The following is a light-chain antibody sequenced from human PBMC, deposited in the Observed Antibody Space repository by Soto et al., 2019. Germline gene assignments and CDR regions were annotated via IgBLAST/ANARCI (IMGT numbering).Light chain of an antibody. J-gene: IGLJ2*01. CDR1: SSNIGAGYD. V-gene: IGLV1-40*01. CDR3: QSYDSSLSVV. CDR2: GNS. Sequence: QSVLTQPPSVSGAPGQRVTISCTGSSSNIGAGYDVHWYQQLPRTAPKLLIYGNSNRPSGVPDRFSGSKSGTSASLAITGLLAEDEADYYCQSYDSSLSVVFGGGTKLTVL.